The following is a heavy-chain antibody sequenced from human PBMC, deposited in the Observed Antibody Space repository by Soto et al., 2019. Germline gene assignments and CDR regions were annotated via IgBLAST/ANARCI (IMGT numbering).Heavy chain of an antibody. J-gene: IGHJ5*01. V-gene: IGHV1-18*01. D-gene: IGHD5-12*01. CDR1: GYIFTRYG. CDR2: ISAKNGNT. Sequence: GASVKVSCKASGYIFTRYGITWVRQAPGQGLEWVGWISAKNGNTNSGQKFQGRVTMTTDTSTSTAYMELRSLRSDDTAVYYCARDVDIVTHPTGDCFDSWGQGTLVTVSS. CDR3: ARDVDIVTHPTGDCFDS.